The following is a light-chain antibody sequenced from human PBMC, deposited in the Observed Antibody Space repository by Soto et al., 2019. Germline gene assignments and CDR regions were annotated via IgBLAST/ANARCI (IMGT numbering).Light chain of an antibody. Sequence: QSVLTQPASVSGSPGQSITISCTGTSSDVGGYNYVSWYQQHPGKAPKLMIYDVSDRPSGVSNRFSGSKAGNTASLTISGLQAEDEADYLCSSYTSSSTPYVFGTGTKVTVL. CDR1: SSDVGGYNY. CDR3: SSYTSSSTPYV. CDR2: DVS. J-gene: IGLJ1*01. V-gene: IGLV2-14*01.